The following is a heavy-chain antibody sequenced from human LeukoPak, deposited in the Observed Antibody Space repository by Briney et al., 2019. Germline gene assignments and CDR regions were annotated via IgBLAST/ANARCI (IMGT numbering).Heavy chain of an antibody. CDR2: ISAYNGNT. J-gene: IGHJ4*02. CDR3: ARADIVVVPAAIRARYYFDY. Sequence: GASVKVSCKASGYTFTSYGISWVRQAPGQGLERMGWISAYNGNTNYAQKLQGRVTMTTDTSTSTAYMELRSLRSDDTAVYYCARADIVVVPAAIRARYYFDYWGQGTLVTVSS. CDR1: GYTFTSYG. V-gene: IGHV1-18*01. D-gene: IGHD2-2*02.